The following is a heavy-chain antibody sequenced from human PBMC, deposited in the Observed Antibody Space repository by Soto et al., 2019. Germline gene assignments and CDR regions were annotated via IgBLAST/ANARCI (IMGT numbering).Heavy chain of an antibody. D-gene: IGHD3-22*01. CDR2: ISYDGSNK. Sequence: GGSLRLSCAASGFTFSSYGMHWVRQAPGKGLEWVAVISYDGSNKYYADSVKGRFTISRGNSKNTLYLQMNSLRAEDTAVYYCAKGSTYYYDSSGYYLNYWGQGTLVTVSS. J-gene: IGHJ4*02. CDR3: AKGSTYYYDSSGYYLNY. CDR1: GFTFSSYG. V-gene: IGHV3-30*18.